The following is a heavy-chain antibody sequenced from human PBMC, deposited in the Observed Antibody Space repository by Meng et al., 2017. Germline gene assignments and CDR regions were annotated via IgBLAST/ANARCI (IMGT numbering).Heavy chain of an antibody. CDR1: GFTFSNYW. Sequence: GESLKISCGASGFTFSNYWMHWVRQAPGKGLVWVSRINNDGSDTAYADSVKGRFTISRDSAKNTQFLQMNSLRAEDTAVYYCARGEYHFESSGYYTHWGQGTLVTVSS. CDR2: INNDGSDT. D-gene: IGHD3-22*01. V-gene: IGHV3-74*01. J-gene: IGHJ4*02. CDR3: ARGEYHFESSGYYTH.